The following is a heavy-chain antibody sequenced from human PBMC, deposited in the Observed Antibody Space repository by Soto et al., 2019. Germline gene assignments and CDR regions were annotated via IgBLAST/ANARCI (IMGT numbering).Heavy chain of an antibody. CDR3: ASEYYYDSSGLNWFDP. J-gene: IGHJ5*02. V-gene: IGHV4-30-4*01. CDR2: IYYSGST. CDR1: GGSISSGDYY. Sequence: TLSLTCTVSGGSISSGDYYWIWIRQPPGKGLEWIGYIYYSGSTYYNPSLKSRITISLDTSKNQFSLKLSSVTAADTAVYYCASEYYYDSSGLNWFDPWGQGTLVTVSS. D-gene: IGHD3-22*01.